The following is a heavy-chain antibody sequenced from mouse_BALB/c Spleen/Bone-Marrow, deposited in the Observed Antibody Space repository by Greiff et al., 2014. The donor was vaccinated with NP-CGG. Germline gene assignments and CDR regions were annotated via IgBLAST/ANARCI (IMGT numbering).Heavy chain of an antibody. CDR1: GYSFTGYT. CDR2: INPYNGGT. D-gene: IGHD2-4*01. Sequence: VHVKQSGPELVKPGVSMKISCKASGYSFTGYTMNWVKQSHGKNLEWIGLINPYNGGTSYNQKFKGKATLIVDKSSSTAYMELLSLTSEDSAVYYCARDYDGYYFDYWGQGTTLTVSS. J-gene: IGHJ2*01. V-gene: IGHV1-18*01. CDR3: ARDYDGYYFDY.